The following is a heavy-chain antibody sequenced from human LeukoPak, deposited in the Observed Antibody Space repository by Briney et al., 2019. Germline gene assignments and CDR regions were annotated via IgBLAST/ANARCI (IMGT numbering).Heavy chain of an antibody. V-gene: IGHV1-69*04. J-gene: IGHJ4*02. CDR3: AREWFPNGPDY. CDR2: IIPILGIA. CDR1: GGTFSSYA. Sequence: SVKVSCKASGGTFSSYAISWVRQAPGQGLEWMGRIIPILGIANYAQKFQGRVTMTRDTSTSTVYMELSSLRSEDTAVYYCAREWFPNGPDYWGQGTLVTVSS. D-gene: IGHD3-22*01.